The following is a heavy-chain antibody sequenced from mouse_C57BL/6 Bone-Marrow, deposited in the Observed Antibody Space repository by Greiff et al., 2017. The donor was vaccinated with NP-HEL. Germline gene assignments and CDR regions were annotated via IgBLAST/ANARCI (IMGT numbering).Heavy chain of an antibody. CDR3: ARLLWSFDD. D-gene: IGHD1-1*02. CDR1: GFTFSSYG. Sequence: EVHLVESGGDLVKPGGSLKLSCAASGFTFSSYGMSWVRQTPDKRLEWVATISSGGSYTYYPDSVKGRFTISRDNAKNTLYLQMSSLESDDTGMYYCARLLWSFDDWGKGTTLTVSS. J-gene: IGHJ2*01. V-gene: IGHV5-6*01. CDR2: ISSGGSYT.